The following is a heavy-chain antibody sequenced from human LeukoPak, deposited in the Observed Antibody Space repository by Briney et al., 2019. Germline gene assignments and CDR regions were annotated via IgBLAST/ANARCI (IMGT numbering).Heavy chain of an antibody. Sequence: SSYSGSTKYYADSVKGRFTISRDNAKNSVFLQMNSLRAEDTAVYYCAAVIDYWGQGTLVTVSS. CDR3: AAVIDY. V-gene: IGHV3-48*03. J-gene: IGHJ4*02. CDR2: SSYSGSTK.